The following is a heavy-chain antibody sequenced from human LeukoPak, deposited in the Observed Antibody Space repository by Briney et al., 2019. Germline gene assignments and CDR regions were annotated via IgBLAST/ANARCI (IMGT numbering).Heavy chain of an antibody. CDR3: ARDTVTGGSGAGYFDY. V-gene: IGHV3-33*01. CDR2: IWYDGSNK. D-gene: IGHD1-26*01. Sequence: RSLRLSCAASGFTFSNYGMHWVRQAPGKGLEWVAVIWYDGSNKYYAESVKGRFTISRDNSKNTLYLQMNSLRAEDTAVYYCARDTVTGGSGAGYFDYWGQGTLVTVSS. J-gene: IGHJ4*02. CDR1: GFTFSNYG.